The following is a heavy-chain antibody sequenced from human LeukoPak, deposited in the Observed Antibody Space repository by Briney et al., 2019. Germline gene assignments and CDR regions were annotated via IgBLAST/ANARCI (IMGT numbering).Heavy chain of an antibody. V-gene: IGHV3-48*04. Sequence: GGSLRLSCSASGFTFHTCSMNWVRQAPGKGLEWLSYISTTSNAIYYADSVKGRFTMSRDNSKNSLYLQMHSLRAEDTAVYYCAREGTNWDFDYWGQGTLVTVSS. CDR1: GFTFHTCS. J-gene: IGHJ4*02. D-gene: IGHD7-27*01. CDR3: AREGTNWDFDY. CDR2: ISTTSNAI.